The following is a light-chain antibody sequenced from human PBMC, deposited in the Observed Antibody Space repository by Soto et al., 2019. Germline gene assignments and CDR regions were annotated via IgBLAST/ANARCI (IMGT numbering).Light chain of an antibody. CDR1: QSISYN. CDR2: SAS. CDR3: QQYNGYGR. V-gene: IGKV3-15*01. Sequence: EIVMTQSPATLSVSPGERATLSCRASQSISYNLAWYQQKPGQAPRVLIYSASTRATGIPARFSGSGSGTEFTLTISSLDPDDFATYYCQQYNGYGRFGQGTKVEIK. J-gene: IGKJ1*01.